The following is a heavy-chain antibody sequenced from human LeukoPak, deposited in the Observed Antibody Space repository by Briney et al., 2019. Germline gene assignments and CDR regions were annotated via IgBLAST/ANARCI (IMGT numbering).Heavy chain of an antibody. J-gene: IGHJ4*02. V-gene: IGHV4-31*03. CDR1: GGSISSGGYY. CDR3: ARRHSSGWFPSY. CDR2: IYYSGST. Sequence: SQTLSLTCTVSGGSISSGGYYWSWIRQHPGKGLEWIGYIYYSGSTYYNPSLKSRVTISVDTSKNQFSLKLSSVTAADTAVYYCARRHSSGWFPSYWGQGTLVTVSS. D-gene: IGHD6-19*01.